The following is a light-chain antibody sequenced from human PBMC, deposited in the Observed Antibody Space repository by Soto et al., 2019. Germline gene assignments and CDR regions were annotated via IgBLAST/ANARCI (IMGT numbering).Light chain of an antibody. V-gene: IGKV3-15*01. J-gene: IGKJ4*01. CDR2: DAS. CDR1: QSVGDN. Sequence: TVMTQSPAALSVSPGDRASLSCRASQSVGDNLAWYQVRPGQSPRLLIYDASTRATGVPVRFTGSGSGTEFTLTIASLQSDDIAIYYCHQYFRSPLTFGGGTKVEIK. CDR3: HQYFRSPLT.